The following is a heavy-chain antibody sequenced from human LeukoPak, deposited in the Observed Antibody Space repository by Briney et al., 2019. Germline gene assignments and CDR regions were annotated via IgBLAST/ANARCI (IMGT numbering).Heavy chain of an antibody. D-gene: IGHD6-13*01. J-gene: IGHJ4*02. Sequence: GGSLRLSCAASGLTFNSYALTWVRQAPGKGLDWVSGISSDRGTTYYADSVKGRFAISRDNSKNTLYLQMNGLRAEDTALYYCASLYSTYYWGQGTLVTVSS. CDR2: ISSDRGTT. V-gene: IGHV3-23*01. CDR3: ASLYSTYY. CDR1: GLTFNSYA.